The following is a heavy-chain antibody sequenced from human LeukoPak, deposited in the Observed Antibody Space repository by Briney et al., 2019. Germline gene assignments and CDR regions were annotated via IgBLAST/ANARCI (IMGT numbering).Heavy chain of an antibody. J-gene: IGHJ4*02. CDR2: IKGDGSEK. CDR1: GFTFSHYW. Sequence: GGSLRLSCAASGFTFSHYWMSWVRQAPGRGLEWVANIKGDGSEKYYVDSVKGRFTISRDNAKNSLYLQMNSLRAEDTAVYYCARAAIWGQGTLLTVSS. V-gene: IGHV3-7*01. D-gene: IGHD3-3*01. CDR3: ARAAI.